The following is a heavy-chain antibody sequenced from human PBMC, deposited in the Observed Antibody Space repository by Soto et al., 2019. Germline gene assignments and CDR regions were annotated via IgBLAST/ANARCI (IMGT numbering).Heavy chain of an antibody. V-gene: IGHV4-59*01. CDR1: GDSISSLY. D-gene: IGHD6-19*01. CDR2: IYYSGSI. J-gene: IGHJ1*01. Sequence: SETLSLTCTVSGDSISSLYWSWIRQPPGKGLEWIGYIYYSGSINYNPSLKSRVSISVDPSKNQSSLRLSSVTAADTAVYYCAKSLWDTSGWKTAYWGQGTLVTVSS. CDR3: AKSLWDTSGWKTAY.